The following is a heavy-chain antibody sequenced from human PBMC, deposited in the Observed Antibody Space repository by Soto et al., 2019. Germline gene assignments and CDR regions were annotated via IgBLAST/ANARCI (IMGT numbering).Heavy chain of an antibody. J-gene: IGHJ5*02. Sequence: PSETLSLTCTVSGGSISSGDYYWSWIRQPPGKGLEWIGYIYYSGSTYYNPSLKSRVTISVDTSKNQFSLKLSSVTAADTAAYYCASYDSSGYRGFDPWGQGTLVTVSS. CDR3: ASYDSSGYRGFDP. CDR1: GGSISSGDYY. D-gene: IGHD3-22*01. V-gene: IGHV4-30-4*01. CDR2: IYYSGST.